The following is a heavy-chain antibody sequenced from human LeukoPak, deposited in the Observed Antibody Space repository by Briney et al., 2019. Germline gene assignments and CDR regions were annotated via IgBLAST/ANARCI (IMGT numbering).Heavy chain of an antibody. CDR1: GYRLTSYS. CDR2: VDAGGDNR. CDR3: SRKYSSSSPYYYYGMDV. D-gene: IGHD6-6*01. V-gene: IGHV1-3*01. Sequence: ASVKVSCKASGYRLTSYSIHWVRQAPGQRLEWMGSVDAGGDNRKYSQKFQGRVTITSDTSASTAYMELSSLRSEDTAVYYCSRKYSSSSPYYYYGMDVWGQGTTVTVSS. J-gene: IGHJ6*02.